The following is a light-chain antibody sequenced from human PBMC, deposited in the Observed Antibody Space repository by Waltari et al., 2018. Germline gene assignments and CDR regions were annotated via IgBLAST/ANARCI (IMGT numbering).Light chain of an antibody. J-gene: IGLJ2*01. CDR1: HLRSSY. Sequence: SSELTPAPAVSVALGQTVRLTYPGDHLRSSYANWYQQKPGQAPVLFIYGKNNRPSGIPDRFSGSSSGNTASLTITGAQAEDEADYYCNSRDSSGNHLVVFGGGTKLTVL. CDR3: NSRDSSGNHLVV. CDR2: GKN. V-gene: IGLV3-19*01.